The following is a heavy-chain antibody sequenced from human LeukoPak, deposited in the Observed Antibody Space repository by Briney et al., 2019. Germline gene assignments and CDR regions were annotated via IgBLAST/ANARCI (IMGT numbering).Heavy chain of an antibody. CDR3: ARGNDILTGYFAFDI. J-gene: IGHJ3*02. CDR2: IYHSGST. CDR1: GGSISRGGYY. Sequence: PSETLSLTCTVSGGSISRGGYYWSWIRQHPGTGLEWIGYIYHSGSTYYNPSLKSRVTISVDTSKNQFSLKLSSVTAADTAVYYCARGNDILTGYFAFDIWGQGTMVTVSS. D-gene: IGHD3-9*01. V-gene: IGHV4-31*03.